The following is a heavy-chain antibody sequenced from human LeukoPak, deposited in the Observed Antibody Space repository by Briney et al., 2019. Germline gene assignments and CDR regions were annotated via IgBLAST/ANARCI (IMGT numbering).Heavy chain of an antibody. D-gene: IGHD3-10*01. V-gene: IGHV1-18*01. CDR1: GYTFTSYG. CDR2: ISAYNGNT. CDR3: ARGKMVRGAGDWFDP. Sequence: ASVKVSCKASGYTFTSYGISWVRQAPGQGLEWMGWISAYNGNTNYAQKLQGRVTMTIDTSTSTAYMELRSLRSDDTAVYYCARGKMVRGAGDWFDPWGQGTLVTVSS. J-gene: IGHJ5*02.